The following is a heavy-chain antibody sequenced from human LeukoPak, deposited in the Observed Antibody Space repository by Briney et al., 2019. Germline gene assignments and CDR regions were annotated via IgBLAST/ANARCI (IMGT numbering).Heavy chain of an antibody. V-gene: IGHV3-7*01. CDR1: GFTFSSYW. Sequence: GGSLRLSCAASGFTFSSYWMSWVRQAPGKGLEWVANIKQDGSEKYYVDSVKGRFTISRDNAKNSLYLQMNSLRAEDTAVYYCARAGPGGPYYYYMDVWGKGTTVTVSS. CDR2: IKQDGSEK. CDR3: ARAGPGGPYYYYMDV. J-gene: IGHJ6*03. D-gene: IGHD4-23*01.